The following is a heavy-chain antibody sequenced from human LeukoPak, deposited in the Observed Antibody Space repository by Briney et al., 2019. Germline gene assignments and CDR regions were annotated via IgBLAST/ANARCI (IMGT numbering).Heavy chain of an antibody. CDR2: IGGHTGNT. CDR1: GYTFSTYG. CDR3: ARSVIPSARHYYFYMDF. D-gene: IGHD2-2*01. J-gene: IGHJ6*03. Sequence: GASVKVSCKTSGYTFSTYGVTWVRQAPGQGFQWMGWIGGHTGNTKYAENFQGRISLTTDTSATTAYMELRSLTSDDTAVYYCARSVIPSARHYYFYMDFWGEGSTVTVSS. V-gene: IGHV1-18*01.